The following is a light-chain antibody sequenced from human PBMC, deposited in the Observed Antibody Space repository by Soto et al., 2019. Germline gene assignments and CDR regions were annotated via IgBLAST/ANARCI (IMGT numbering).Light chain of an antibody. Sequence: QSVLTQPPSASGSPGQSVTISCTGTSSDVGGYNYVSWYQQHPGKAPNLMIYEVSKRPSGVPDRFSGSKSGNTASLTVSGLQAEDEADYYCSSYAGSHNLVFGGGTKLTVL. CDR2: EVS. V-gene: IGLV2-8*01. CDR3: SSYAGSHNLV. CDR1: SSDVGGYNY. J-gene: IGLJ2*01.